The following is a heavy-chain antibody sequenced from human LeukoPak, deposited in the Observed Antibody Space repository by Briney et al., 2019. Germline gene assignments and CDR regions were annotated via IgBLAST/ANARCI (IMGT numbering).Heavy chain of an antibody. V-gene: IGHV3-21*01. J-gene: IGHJ3*02. Sequence: GGSLRLSCAASGFTFSSHAMNWVRQAPGKGLEWVSSISSSSSYIYYADSVKGRFTISRDNAKNSLYLQMNSLRAEDTAVYYCARDSDNDAFDIWGQGTMVTVSS. CDR3: ARDSDNDAFDI. CDR2: ISSSSSYI. CDR1: GFTFSSHA.